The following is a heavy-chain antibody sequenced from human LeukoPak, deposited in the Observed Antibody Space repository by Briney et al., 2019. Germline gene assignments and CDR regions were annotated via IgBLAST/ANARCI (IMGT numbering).Heavy chain of an antibody. J-gene: IGHJ4*02. CDR1: GFTINNYL. V-gene: IGHV3-23*01. CDR2: LFTGGGRT. Sequence: GSLRLSCAASGFTINNYLMSWVRQAPGKGLEWVSVLFTGGGRTLYADSVKGRFTISGDTSRTTLYLQMNGLRAEDTAVYYCAKECDYSPGHKFDLWGQGTLVTVSS. D-gene: IGHD3-10*01. CDR3: AKECDYSPGHKFDL.